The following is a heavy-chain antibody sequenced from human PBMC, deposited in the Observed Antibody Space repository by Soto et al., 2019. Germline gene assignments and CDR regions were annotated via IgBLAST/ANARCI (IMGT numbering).Heavy chain of an antibody. CDR2: IRSKAYGGTT. V-gene: IGHV3-49*04. Sequence: GGSLRLSCTASGFTFGDYAMSWVRQAPGKGLEWVGFIRSKAYGGTTEYAASVKGRFTISRDDSKSIAYLQMNSLKTEDTAVYYCTRELTGSSWYYYYYGMDVWGQGTTVTVS. J-gene: IGHJ6*02. CDR1: GFTFGDYA. D-gene: IGHD6-13*01. CDR3: TRELTGSSWYYYYYGMDV.